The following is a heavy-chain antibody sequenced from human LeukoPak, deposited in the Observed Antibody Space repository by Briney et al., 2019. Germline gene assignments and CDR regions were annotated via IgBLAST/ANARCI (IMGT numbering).Heavy chain of an antibody. CDR1: GDSISTYY. Sequence: PSDTLSLTCTVSGDSISTYYWSWIRQPPGKGLEWIGCICNRGGTNYNPSLKSRVTISVDTSKNQFSPNLSSVTAADTAVYYCAKTGRPNNSGWYRWFDPWGQGTLVTVSS. CDR3: AKTGRPNNSGWYRWFDP. J-gene: IGHJ5*02. V-gene: IGHV4-4*09. CDR2: ICNRGGT. D-gene: IGHD6-19*01.